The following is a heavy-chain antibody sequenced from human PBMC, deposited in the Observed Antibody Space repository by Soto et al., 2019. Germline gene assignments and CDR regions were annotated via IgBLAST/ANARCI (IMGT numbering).Heavy chain of an antibody. V-gene: IGHV4-59*01. CDR1: GGSISSYY. CDR3: ARDSASGPDY. D-gene: IGHD3-10*01. CDR2: IYYSGST. Sequence: SETLCLTCTVSGGSISSYYWSWIRQPPGKGLEWIGYIYYSGSTNYNPSLKSRVTISVDTSKNQFSLKLSSVTAADTAVYYCARDSASGPDYWGQGTLVTSPQ. J-gene: IGHJ4*02.